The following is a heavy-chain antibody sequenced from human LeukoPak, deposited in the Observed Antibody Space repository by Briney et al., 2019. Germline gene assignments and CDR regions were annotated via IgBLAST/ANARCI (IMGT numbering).Heavy chain of an antibody. V-gene: IGHV3-11*01. J-gene: IGHJ5*02. CDR2: ISSSGSTI. Sequence: GGSLRLSCAASGFTFSDYYMSWIRQAPGKGLEWVSYISSSGSTIYYADSVKGRFTISRDNAKNSLYLQMNSLRAEDTAVCYCARDTHHYDFWSGYYNWFDPWGQGTLVTVSS. CDR3: ARDTHHYDFWSGYYNWFDP. D-gene: IGHD3-3*01. CDR1: GFTFSDYY.